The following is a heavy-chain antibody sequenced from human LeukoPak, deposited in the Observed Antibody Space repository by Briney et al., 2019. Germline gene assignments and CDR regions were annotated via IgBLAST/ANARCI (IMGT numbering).Heavy chain of an antibody. Sequence: GGSLRLSCAASGFTFSNAWMNWVRQAPGKGLEWVSTITTSDGNTYYADSVKGRFTVSRDNSKNTLYLQMNSLRAEDTAVYYCAKDGGLWVSAHWGDSWGRGTLVTVSS. CDR1: GFTFSNAW. D-gene: IGHD7-27*01. V-gene: IGHV3-23*01. CDR2: ITTSDGNT. J-gene: IGHJ4*02. CDR3: AKDGGLWVSAHWGDS.